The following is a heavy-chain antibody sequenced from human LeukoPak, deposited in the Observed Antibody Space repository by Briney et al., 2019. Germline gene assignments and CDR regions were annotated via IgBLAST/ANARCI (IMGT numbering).Heavy chain of an antibody. CDR3: AKDTGSPADASTMEDNAFDI. J-gene: IGHJ3*02. Sequence: SGGSLRLSCATSGFTFSSYGMHWVRQAPGKGLEWVAFIRYDGSNKYYADSVKGRFTISRDNAKNSLDLQMESLRAEDTAVYYCAKDTGSPADASTMEDNAFDIWGQGTMVTVSS. D-gene: IGHD3-3*01. CDR2: IRYDGSNK. CDR1: GFTFSSYG. V-gene: IGHV3-30*02.